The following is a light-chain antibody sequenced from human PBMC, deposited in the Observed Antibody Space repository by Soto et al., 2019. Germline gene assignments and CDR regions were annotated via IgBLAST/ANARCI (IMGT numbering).Light chain of an antibody. Sequence: QSALTQPPSASGSPGQSVTISCTGTSSDIGGYNYVSWYQQHPGKAPKLMIYEVSKRPSGVPDRFSGSKSGNTASLTVSGLQAEDEAVYFCSSYSGSNKVVFGGGTKLTVL. CDR3: SSYSGSNKVV. V-gene: IGLV2-8*01. CDR2: EVS. J-gene: IGLJ2*01. CDR1: SSDIGGYNY.